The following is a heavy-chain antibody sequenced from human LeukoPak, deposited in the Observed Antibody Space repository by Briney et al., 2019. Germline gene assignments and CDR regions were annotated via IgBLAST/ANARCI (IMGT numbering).Heavy chain of an antibody. J-gene: IGHJ3*02. CDR2: ISTYNGHT. V-gene: IGHV1-18*01. D-gene: IGHD1-26*01. CDR3: ARGGRWELPRPYAFDI. CDR1: GYTFTCYG. Sequence: GSVKVSCKASGYTFTCYGISWLRQAPGQGLEWMGWISTYNGHTNYAQKTQGRVTMNTDTSTSTAYMELRNLRSDDTVVYYCARGGRWELPRPYAFDIWGQATMVTVSS.